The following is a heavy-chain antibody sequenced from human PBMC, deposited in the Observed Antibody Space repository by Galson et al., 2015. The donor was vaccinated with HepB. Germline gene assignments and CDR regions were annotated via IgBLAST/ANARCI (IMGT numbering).Heavy chain of an antibody. J-gene: IGHJ2*01. CDR1: GYSFTSYW. V-gene: IGHV5-51*01. CDR3: ARKVAASLDIVATTWYFDL. CDR2: IYPGDSDT. D-gene: IGHD5-12*01. Sequence: QSGAEVTKPGESLKISCKGSGYSFTSYWIGWVRQMPGKGLEWMGIIYPGDSDTRYSPSFQGQVTIPADKSISTAYLQWSSLKASDTAMYYCARKVAASLDIVATTWYFDLWGRGTLVTVSS.